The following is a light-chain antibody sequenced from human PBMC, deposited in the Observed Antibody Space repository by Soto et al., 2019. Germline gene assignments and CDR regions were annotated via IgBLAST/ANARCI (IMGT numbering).Light chain of an antibody. Sequence: DIQMTQSPSSLSASVGDRVTITCRASQSISTYLNWYQQKPGKAPKLVIYAASSLQSGVPSRFSGSGSGTDFTLTISSLQPEDFATYYCQQSYNTLTFGGGTKVDIK. CDR3: QQSYNTLT. CDR2: AAS. V-gene: IGKV1-39*01. CDR1: QSISTY. J-gene: IGKJ4*01.